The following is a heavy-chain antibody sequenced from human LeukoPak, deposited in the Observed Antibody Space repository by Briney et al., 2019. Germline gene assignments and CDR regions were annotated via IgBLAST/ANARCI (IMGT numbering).Heavy chain of an antibody. CDR1: GLSISNFW. CDR2: IDKNGNEI. V-gene: IGHV3-7*01. Sequence: GGSLRLSCAASGLSISNFWMHWFRQAPGKGLEWVAIIDKNGNEIKYVDSVKGRFTLSRDNAKNSVYLQMNSLRTEDTALYYCVTDGDKWNDFEYWGQGTLVTVSS. J-gene: IGHJ4*02. CDR3: VTDGDKWNDFEY. D-gene: IGHD1-1*01.